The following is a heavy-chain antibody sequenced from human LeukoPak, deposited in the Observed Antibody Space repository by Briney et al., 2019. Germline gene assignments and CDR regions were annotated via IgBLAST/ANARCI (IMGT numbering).Heavy chain of an antibody. CDR3: AKDSYQGDWGLDAFDV. J-gene: IGHJ3*01. Sequence: GGSLRLSCAASGFTFSSCSMSWVRQAPGKGLEWVSFISSSSNTKYNADSVKGRFTISRDNAKNSLNLQMNSLRAEDTAVYYCAKDSYQGDWGLDAFDVWGQGTMVTVSS. V-gene: IGHV3-48*01. CDR1: GFTFSSCS. D-gene: IGHD2-21*02. CDR2: ISSSSNTK.